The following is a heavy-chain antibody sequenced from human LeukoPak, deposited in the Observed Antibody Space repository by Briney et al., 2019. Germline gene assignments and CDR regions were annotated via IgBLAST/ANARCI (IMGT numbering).Heavy chain of an antibody. D-gene: IGHD1-14*01. V-gene: IGHV1-69*04. CDR3: ARGGPWEPTDAFDI. CDR1: GGTFSSYA. Sequence: GASVKVSCKASGGTFSSYAISWVRQAPGQGLEWMGRIIPILGIANYAQKFQGRVTITADKSTSTAYMELSSLRSEDTAVYYCARGGPWEPTDAFDIWGQGTMVTVSS. CDR2: IIPILGIA. J-gene: IGHJ3*02.